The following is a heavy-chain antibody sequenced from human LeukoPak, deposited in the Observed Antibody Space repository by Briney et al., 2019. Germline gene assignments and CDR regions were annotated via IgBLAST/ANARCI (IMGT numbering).Heavy chain of an antibody. D-gene: IGHD3-9*01. Sequence: SGPTLVNPTQTLTLTCTFSGFSLSTSGVGVGWIRQPPGKALEWLALIYWDDDKRYSPSLKSRLTITKDTSKNQVVLTMTNMDPVDTATYYCAHSLSERYFDWLFRFDPWGQGTLVTVSS. CDR2: IYWDDDK. CDR3: AHSLSERYFDWLFRFDP. V-gene: IGHV2-5*02. CDR1: GFSLSTSGVG. J-gene: IGHJ5*02.